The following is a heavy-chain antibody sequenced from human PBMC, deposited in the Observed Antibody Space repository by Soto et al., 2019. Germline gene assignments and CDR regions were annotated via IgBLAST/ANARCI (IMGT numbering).Heavy chain of an antibody. J-gene: IGHJ4*02. CDR2: INPSGGST. Sequence: QVQLVQSGAEVKKPGASVKVSCKASGYTFTSYYVHWVRQAPGQGLEWMGIINPSGGSTSYAQKFQGRVTMTRDTSTSTVYMELSSLRSEDTAVYYCARWHYYDSSGYYYFDYWGQGTLVTVSS. V-gene: IGHV1-46*01. CDR3: ARWHYYDSSGYYYFDY. CDR1: GYTFTSYY. D-gene: IGHD3-22*01.